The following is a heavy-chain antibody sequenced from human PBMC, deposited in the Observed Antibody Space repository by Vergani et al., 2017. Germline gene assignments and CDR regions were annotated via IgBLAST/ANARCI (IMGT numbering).Heavy chain of an antibody. CDR3: ARHSTVEWLVKLGWIDP. CDR2: IYYSGRT. D-gene: IGHD6-19*01. V-gene: IGHV4-39*01. Sequence: QLQLQESGPGLVKPSATLSLTCSVSGASIRSSNYYWGWIRQPPGKWLELIASIYYSGRTYYNPSLKSRVTISVDTSKNQFSLKLSSVPAADTAVYFCARHSTVEWLVKLGWIDPWGQGILVTVSS. J-gene: IGHJ5*02. CDR1: GASIRSSNYY.